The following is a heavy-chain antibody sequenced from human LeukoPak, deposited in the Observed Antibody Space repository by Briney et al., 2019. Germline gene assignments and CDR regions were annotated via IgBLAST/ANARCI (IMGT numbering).Heavy chain of an antibody. J-gene: IGHJ3*02. Sequence: PSETLSLTCIVSGGSARSYYWSWIRQPPGEGLEWIAYIHNSGSTNYNPSLKSRVTISVDTSKNQFSLKLRSVTAADTAVYYCVRDWEGLNFDIWGQGTMVTVSS. CDR2: IHNSGST. V-gene: IGHV4-59*02. CDR3: VRDWEGLNFDI. CDR1: GGSARSYY. D-gene: IGHD1-26*01.